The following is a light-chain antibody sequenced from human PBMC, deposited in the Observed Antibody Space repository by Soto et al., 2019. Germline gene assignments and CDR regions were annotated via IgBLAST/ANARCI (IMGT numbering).Light chain of an antibody. J-gene: IGKJ2*01. CDR2: DVS. Sequence: EIVLTQSPASLSLSPGERATLSCRASESIRNYLAWYQQRPGQPPRLLIYDVSNRATGIPARFSGSGSGTDFTLTINSLEPEDFAVYYCQQRSSWPQTCGQGTKLEIK. V-gene: IGKV3-11*01. CDR3: QQRSSWPQT. CDR1: ESIRNY.